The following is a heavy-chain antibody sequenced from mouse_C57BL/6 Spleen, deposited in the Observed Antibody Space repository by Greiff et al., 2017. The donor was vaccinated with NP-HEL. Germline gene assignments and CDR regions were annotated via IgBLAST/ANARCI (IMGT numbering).Heavy chain of an antibody. J-gene: IGHJ4*01. CDR3: AIIYYDYDGAMDY. CDR1: GFSLTSYG. Sequence: QVQLKESGPGLVQPSQSLSITCTVSGFSLTSYGVHWVRQSPGKGLEWLGVIWSGGSTDYNAAFISRLSISKDNSKSQVFFKMNSLQADDTAIYYCAIIYYDYDGAMDYWGQGTSVTVSS. D-gene: IGHD2-4*01. CDR2: IWSGGST. V-gene: IGHV2-2*01.